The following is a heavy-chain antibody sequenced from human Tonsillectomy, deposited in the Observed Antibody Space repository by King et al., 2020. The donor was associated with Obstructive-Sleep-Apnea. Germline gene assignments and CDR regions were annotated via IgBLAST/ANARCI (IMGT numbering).Heavy chain of an antibody. CDR2: INPNSGGT. V-gene: IGHV1-2*02. D-gene: IGHD2-2*01. CDR1: GYTFTGYY. CDR3: ARDLGYCSSTSCYNWFDP. J-gene: IGHJ5*02. Sequence: VQLVESGAEVKKPGASVKVSCKASGYTFTGYYMHWVRQAPGQGLEWMGWINPNSGGTNYAQKFQGRVTMTRDTSISTAYMELGRLRSDDTAVYYCARDLGYCSSTSCYNWFDPWGQGTLVTVSS.